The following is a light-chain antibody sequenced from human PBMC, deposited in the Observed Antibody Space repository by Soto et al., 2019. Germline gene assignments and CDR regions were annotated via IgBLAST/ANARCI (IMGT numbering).Light chain of an antibody. V-gene: IGKV3D-15*03. CDR2: GAS. CDR1: QNVGTS. CDR3: QQYNNWPPIT. J-gene: IGKJ5*01. Sequence: EVVLTQSPATLSVSPGEGASLSCRASQNVGTSLAWYQRKSGQAPRLLIYGASSRATGIPDRFSGSGSGTVFTLTINILEPDDFAVYYCQQYNNWPPITFGNGTRMEIK.